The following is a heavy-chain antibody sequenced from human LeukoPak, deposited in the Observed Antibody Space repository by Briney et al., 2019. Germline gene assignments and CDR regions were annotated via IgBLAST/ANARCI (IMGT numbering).Heavy chain of an antibody. D-gene: IGHD3-22*01. CDR1: GGTFGSYA. J-gene: IGHJ3*02. CDR3: ARALGYYYDSSGYLDI. V-gene: IGHV1-69*13. Sequence: GASVKVSCKASGGTFGSYAISWVRQAPGQGLEWMGGIIPIFGTANYAQKFQGRVTITADESTSTAYMELSSLRSEDTAVYYCARALGYYYDSSGYLDIWGQGTMVTVSS. CDR2: IIPIFGTA.